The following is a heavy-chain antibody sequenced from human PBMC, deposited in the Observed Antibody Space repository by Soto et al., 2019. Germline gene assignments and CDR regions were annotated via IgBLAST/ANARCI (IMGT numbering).Heavy chain of an antibody. CDR2: ISAYNGNT. J-gene: IGHJ6*03. Sequence: GASVKVSCKASGYTFTSYGISWVRQAPEQGLEWMGWISAYNGNTNYAQKLQGRVTMTTDTSTSTAYMELRSLRSDDTAVHYCARLYYDFWSGYYTGYYYYMDVWGKGTTVTVSS. D-gene: IGHD3-3*01. V-gene: IGHV1-18*01. CDR1: GYTFTSYG. CDR3: ARLYYDFWSGYYTGYYYYMDV.